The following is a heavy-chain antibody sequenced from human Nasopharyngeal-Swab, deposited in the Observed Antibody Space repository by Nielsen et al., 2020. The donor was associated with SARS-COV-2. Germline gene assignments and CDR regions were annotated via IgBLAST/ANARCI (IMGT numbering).Heavy chain of an antibody. J-gene: IGHJ4*02. V-gene: IGHV4-4*08. D-gene: IGHD4-23*01. Sequence: ETLSLTCIVSGDSMSRFWWSWIRRAPGKGLEWVGYISATGTTTYNPSLKSRATIFIDSSRRQFSLRLSSVTAADTAVYYCATDLDHFGGENRFDSWGQGTLVTVSS. CDR2: ISATGTT. CDR1: GDSMSRFW. CDR3: ATDLDHFGGENRFDS.